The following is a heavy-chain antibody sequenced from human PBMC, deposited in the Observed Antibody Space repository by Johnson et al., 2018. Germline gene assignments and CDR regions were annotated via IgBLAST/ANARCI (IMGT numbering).Heavy chain of an antibody. D-gene: IGHD3-22*01. CDR1: GFTFSSYA. Sequence: VQLVESGGGVVQPGRSLRLSCAASGFTFSSYAMHWVRQAPGKGLEWVAVISYDGSNKYYADSVKGRFTISRDNSKNTLYLQMNSLRAEDTAVSYCARVLRSGYYLGAFGIWGQGTRVTFSS. J-gene: IGHJ3*02. V-gene: IGHV3-30-3*01. CDR2: ISYDGSNK. CDR3: ARVLRSGYYLGAFGI.